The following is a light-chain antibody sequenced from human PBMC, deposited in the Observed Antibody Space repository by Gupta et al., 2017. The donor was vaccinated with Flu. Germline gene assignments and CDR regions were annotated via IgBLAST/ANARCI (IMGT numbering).Light chain of an antibody. CDR1: RSISNY. CDR2: GAS. J-gene: IGKJ2*02. V-gene: IGKV1-39*01. Sequence: PASLSASVGDRVTITCRARRSISNYLDWYQQKAGKRPNLLICGASKGKNGVASRFIGSGSGTDFSLTINRRQPEDFATYYCRQKDNPSCTFGQGTKLEIK. CDR3: RQKDNPSCT.